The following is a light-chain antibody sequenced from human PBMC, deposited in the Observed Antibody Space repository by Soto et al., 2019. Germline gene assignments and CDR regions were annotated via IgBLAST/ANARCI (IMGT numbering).Light chain of an antibody. CDR3: QQAASFPIT. CDR1: QGIGSW. Sequence: IQMTQSPSSVSASVGDRVTITCRASQGIGSWLAWYQQKPGKAPNLLIYTVSSLQSRVPSRFSGSGSGTDFTLTISNLQPEDFATYYCQQAASFPITFGQGTRLDI. V-gene: IGKV1-12*01. J-gene: IGKJ5*01. CDR2: TVS.